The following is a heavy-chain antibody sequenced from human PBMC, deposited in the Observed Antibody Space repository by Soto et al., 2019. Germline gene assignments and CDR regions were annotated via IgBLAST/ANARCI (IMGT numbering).Heavy chain of an antibody. V-gene: IGHV4-39*01. CDR3: ARSTVGYSSGWPYY. D-gene: IGHD6-19*01. J-gene: IGHJ4*02. CDR1: CGSISSSSYY. CDR2: IYYSGST. Sequence: SETLSLTCTVSCGSISSSSYYWGWIRQPPGKGLEWIGSIYYSGSTYYNPSLKSRVTISVDTSKNQFSLKLSSVTAADTAVYYCARSTVGYSSGWPYYWGQGTLVTVSS.